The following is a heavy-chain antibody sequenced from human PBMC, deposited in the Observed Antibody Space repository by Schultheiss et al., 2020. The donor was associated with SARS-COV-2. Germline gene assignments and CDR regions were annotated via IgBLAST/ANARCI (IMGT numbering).Heavy chain of an antibody. Sequence: SETLSLTCTVSGGSISSYYWSWIRQPPGKGLEWIGYIYYSGSTEYNPSLKSRVIISADTSKNHFSLKLSSVTAADTAVYYCARQDGYNLYYFDFWGQGTLVTVSS. D-gene: IGHD5-24*01. V-gene: IGHV4-59*01. CDR2: IYYSGST. CDR3: ARQDGYNLYYFDF. CDR1: GGSISSYY. J-gene: IGHJ4*02.